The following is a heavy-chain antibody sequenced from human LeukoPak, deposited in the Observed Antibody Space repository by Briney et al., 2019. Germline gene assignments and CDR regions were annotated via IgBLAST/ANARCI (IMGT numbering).Heavy chain of an antibody. J-gene: IGHJ4*02. CDR2: IYTNTGKP. Sequence: PWASVKVSCKASGYTFSGYAMNWGRHAPGQGVEWRGWIYTNTGKPTYAQGFTGGVAFSLDTSVTTACLEISTPKAEEMAVYFSARVNNFWPGSPFDYGGQGTLVTVSS. CDR3: ARVNNFWPGSPFDY. CDR1: GYTFSGYA. V-gene: IGHV7-4-1*02. D-gene: IGHD3/OR15-3a*01.